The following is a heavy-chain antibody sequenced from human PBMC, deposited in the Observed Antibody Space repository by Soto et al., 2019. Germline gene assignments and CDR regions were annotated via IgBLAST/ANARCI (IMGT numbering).Heavy chain of an antibody. D-gene: IGHD3-10*01. J-gene: IGHJ6*02. CDR1: GYTFTSYY. Sequence: AAVKVSCKASGYTFTSYYMHWVRQAPGQGLEWMGIINPSGGSTSYAQKFQGRVTMTRDTSTSTVYMELSSLRSEDTAVYYCARVGELFYYYYGMDVWGQGTTVTVSS. V-gene: IGHV1-46*01. CDR3: ARVGELFYYYYGMDV. CDR2: INPSGGST.